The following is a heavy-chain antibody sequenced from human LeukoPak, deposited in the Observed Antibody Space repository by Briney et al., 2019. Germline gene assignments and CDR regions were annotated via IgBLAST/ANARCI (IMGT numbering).Heavy chain of an antibody. CDR1: GGSFSGYY. CDR2: ITHSGST. J-gene: IGHJ4*02. D-gene: IGHD6-13*01. V-gene: IGHV4-34*01. Sequence: SETLSLTCAVYGGSFSGYYWSWIRQPPGKGLDWIGEITHSGSTNYNPSLKSRVTISVDTSKNQFSLKLSSVTAADTAVYHCARSVRWEQLVAAGAGNDYWGQGTLVTVSS. CDR3: ARSVRWEQLVAAGAGNDY.